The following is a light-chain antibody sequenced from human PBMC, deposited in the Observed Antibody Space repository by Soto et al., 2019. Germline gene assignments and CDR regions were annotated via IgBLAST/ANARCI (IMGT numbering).Light chain of an antibody. CDR3: QQDTSLPR. Sequence: DIQMTQSPSTLSASVGDRVTITCRARQSSSSWLAWYPQKPWKAPKLLIYDASSLKSGFPSRFSGRGSGTEFNLTISSLQPDDVATYYCQQDTSLPRFRGGPKVEIK. J-gene: IGKJ4*01. CDR2: DAS. V-gene: IGKV1-5*01. CDR1: QSSSSW.